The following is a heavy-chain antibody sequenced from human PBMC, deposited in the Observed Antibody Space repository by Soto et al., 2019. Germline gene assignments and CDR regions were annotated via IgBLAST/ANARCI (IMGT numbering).Heavy chain of an antibody. Sequence: EVQLVESGGGLVQPGESLRLSCAASGFTFSYYWMHWVRQAPGKGLVWVSRIHSDGSSTTYADSVKGRFTISRDNARNTVYLQMNSLRVEDTAVYYCARGDRGAFDLWGEGTVVNV. V-gene: IGHV3-74*01. D-gene: IGHD1-26*01. J-gene: IGHJ3*01. CDR1: GFTFSYYW. CDR3: ARGDRGAFDL. CDR2: IHSDGSST.